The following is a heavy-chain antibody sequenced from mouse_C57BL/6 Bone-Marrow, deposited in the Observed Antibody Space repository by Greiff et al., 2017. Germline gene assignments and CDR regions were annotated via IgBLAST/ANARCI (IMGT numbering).Heavy chain of an antibody. CDR2: IYPGNSDT. Sequence: EVQLQQSGTVLARPGASVKMSCKTSGYTFTSYWMHWVKQRPGQGLEWIGAIYPGNSDTSYNQKFKGKAKLTAVTSASTAYMELSSLTNEDSAVYYCTRLCTTVVAKAYWGQGTLVTVSA. D-gene: IGHD1-1*01. CDR3: TRLCTTVVAKAY. J-gene: IGHJ3*01. V-gene: IGHV1-5*01. CDR1: GYTFTSYW.